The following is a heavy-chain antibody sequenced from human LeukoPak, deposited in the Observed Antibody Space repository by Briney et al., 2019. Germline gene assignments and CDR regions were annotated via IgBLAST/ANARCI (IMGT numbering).Heavy chain of an antibody. CDR2: ISGSGVRT. D-gene: IGHD3-22*01. Sequence: GGSLRLSCAASGFTFSSYAMSWVRQAPGKGLEWVSDISGSGVRTYYADSVKGRFTISRDNSKNTLYLQMNSLRAEDTAVYYCAKDGGSYDSSGVVSPYYYMDVWGKGTTVTVSS. CDR1: GFTFSSYA. CDR3: AKDGGSYDSSGVVSPYYYMDV. V-gene: IGHV3-23*01. J-gene: IGHJ6*03.